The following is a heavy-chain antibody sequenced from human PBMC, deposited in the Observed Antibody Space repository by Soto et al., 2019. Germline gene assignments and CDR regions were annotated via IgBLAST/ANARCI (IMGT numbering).Heavy chain of an antibody. CDR1: GGSVTTYY. J-gene: IGHJ6*02. D-gene: IGHD1-26*01. Sequence: SETLSLTCTVSGGSVTTYYWSWIRQPPGKGLEWIGYIYYSGSTNYNPSLKSRVTISVNTSKNQFSLKLSSVTAADTAVYYCARRSKRSGGMDVWGQGTTVTVSS. V-gene: IGHV4-59*08. CDR2: IYYSGST. CDR3: ARRSKRSGGMDV.